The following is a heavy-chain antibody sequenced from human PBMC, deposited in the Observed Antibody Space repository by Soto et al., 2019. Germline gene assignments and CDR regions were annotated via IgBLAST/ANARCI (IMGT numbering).Heavy chain of an antibody. Sequence: GGSLRLSCAASGFTFSNYAMSWVRQAPGKGLEWVANIKTDGSEKSYVDSVRGRFTISRDNAKNSLYLQMNSLRVEDTAVYYCARTYYGGLRWFDPWGQGTMFTVSS. D-gene: IGHD3-10*01. V-gene: IGHV3-7*03. CDR3: ARTYYGGLRWFDP. J-gene: IGHJ5*02. CDR1: GFTFSNYA. CDR2: IKTDGSEK.